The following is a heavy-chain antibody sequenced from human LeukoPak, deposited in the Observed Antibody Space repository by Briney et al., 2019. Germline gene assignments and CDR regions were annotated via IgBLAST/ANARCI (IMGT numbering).Heavy chain of an antibody. V-gene: IGHV4-31*03. CDR3: AGGTFPTFDY. CDR1: GGSISSGGYY. CDR2: IYYSGST. J-gene: IGHJ4*02. Sequence: SETLSLTCTVSGGSISSGGYYWSWIRQHPGKGLEWIGYIYYSGSTYYNPSLKSRVAISVDTSKNQFSLKLSSVTAADTAVYYCAGGTFPTFDYWGQGTLVTVSS. D-gene: IGHD1-1*01.